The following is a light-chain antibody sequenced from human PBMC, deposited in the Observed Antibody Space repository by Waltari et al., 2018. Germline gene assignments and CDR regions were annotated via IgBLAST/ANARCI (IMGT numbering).Light chain of an antibody. CDR2: AAS. CDR1: QSISSY. CDR3: QQSYSTPWT. J-gene: IGKJ1*01. Sequence: DIQMTQSPSSLSASVGDRVTITCRASQSISSYLNWYQQKPGKAPKLLIDAASSLQSGVPSRFSGSGSGTDFTRTISSLQPEDCATYYCQQSYSTPWTFGQGTQVEIK. V-gene: IGKV1-39*01.